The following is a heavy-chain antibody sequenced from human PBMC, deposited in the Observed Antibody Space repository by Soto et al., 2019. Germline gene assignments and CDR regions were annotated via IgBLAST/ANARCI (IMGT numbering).Heavy chain of an antibody. CDR2: IFQSGST. V-gene: IGHV4-4*02. D-gene: IGHD3-3*01. CDR1: GGSISSSNW. Sequence: QVQLQESGPGLMKPSGTLSLTCAVSGGSISSSNWWSWVRQPPGKGLEWIGEIFQSGSTNYNPSLRSRVTISIDTSKNQFSLRLSSVTAADTAVYYCAAGSWSGYYNWLDPWGQGTLVTVSS. J-gene: IGHJ5*02. CDR3: AAGSWSGYYNWLDP.